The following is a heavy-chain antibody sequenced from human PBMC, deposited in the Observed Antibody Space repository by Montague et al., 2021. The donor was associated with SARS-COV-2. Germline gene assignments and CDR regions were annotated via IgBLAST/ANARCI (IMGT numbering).Heavy chain of an antibody. CDR1: GGSISSSNW. D-gene: IGHD4/OR15-4a*01. Sequence: SETLSLTCAVSGGSISSSNWWSWVRQPPGKGLEWIGEIHHSGSTNYNPSLKSRVTMSVDRSKNHFSLRLSSVTAADTAMYYCARGCYGGWTGYYFDYWGQGTLVTVSS. CDR2: IHHSGST. CDR3: ARGCYGGWTGYYFDY. J-gene: IGHJ4*02. V-gene: IGHV4-4*02.